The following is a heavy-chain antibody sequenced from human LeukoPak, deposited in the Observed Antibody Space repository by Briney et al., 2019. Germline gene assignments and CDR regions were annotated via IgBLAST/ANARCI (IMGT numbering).Heavy chain of an antibody. D-gene: IGHD3-10*01. CDR2: IIPIFGIA. CDR3: ASSSGSYGSGSYGYYGMDV. CDR1: GGTFSSYA. Sequence: SVKVSCKASGGTFSSYAISRVRQAPGQGLEWMGRIIPIFGIANYAQKFQGRVTITADKSTSTAYMELSSLRSEDTAVYYCASSSGSYGSGSYGYYGMDVWGQGTTVTVSS. V-gene: IGHV1-69*04. J-gene: IGHJ6*02.